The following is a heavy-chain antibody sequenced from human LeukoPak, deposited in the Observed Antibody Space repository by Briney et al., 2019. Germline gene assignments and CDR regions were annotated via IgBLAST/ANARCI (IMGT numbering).Heavy chain of an antibody. CDR3: ARRYHCSSTSCYRSRYYYYYMDV. D-gene: IGHD2-2*01. V-gene: IGHV4-34*01. CDR1: GGSISSYY. CDR2: INHSGST. Sequence: KPSETLSLTCTVSGGSISSYYWSWIRQPPGKGLEWIGEINHSGSTNYNPSLKSRVTISVDTSKNQFSLKLSSVTAADTAVYYCARRYHCSSTSCYRSRYYYYYMDVWGKGTTVTISS. J-gene: IGHJ6*03.